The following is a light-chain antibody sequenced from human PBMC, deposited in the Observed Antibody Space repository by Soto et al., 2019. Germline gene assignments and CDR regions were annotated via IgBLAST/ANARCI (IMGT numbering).Light chain of an antibody. V-gene: IGKV1-39*01. CDR1: QSISNF. CDR3: QQSYSTPLYT. J-gene: IGKJ2*01. CDR2: AAS. Sequence: IQMTQDPSSLSASVGDRVTMTCRASQSISNFVNWYQQKPGKAPKVLIYAASTLLSGVPTRFSGSGSGTEFTLTISSLQPEDFATDYCQQSYSTPLYTCGQGTKLEIE.